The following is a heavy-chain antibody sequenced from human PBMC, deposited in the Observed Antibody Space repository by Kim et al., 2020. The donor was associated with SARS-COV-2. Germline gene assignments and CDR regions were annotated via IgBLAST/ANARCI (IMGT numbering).Heavy chain of an antibody. D-gene: IGHD5-18*01. CDR2: ITGNGAVT. CDR1: GFTFSTYG. J-gene: IGHJ4*02. CDR3: AKRGVDAVMGRLCDY. Sequence: GGSLRLSCAASGFTFSTYGMSWVRQAPGTGLEWVSAITGNGAVTYYADSVKGRFAISRDNSKNTLYLQMNSLRAADTAIYYCAKRGVDAVMGRLCDYWGQGTLVTVSS. V-gene: IGHV3-23*01.